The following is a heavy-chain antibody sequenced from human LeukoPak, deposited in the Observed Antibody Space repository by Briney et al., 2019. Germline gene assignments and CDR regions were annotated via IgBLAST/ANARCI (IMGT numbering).Heavy chain of an antibody. J-gene: IGHJ6*02. D-gene: IGHD3-22*01. CDR3: ARDSSGSGYYYYGMDV. Sequence: SETLSLTCIVSGGSISSYYWSWIRQPPGKGLEWIGYIDYFGRTNYNPSLQSRVTISVDTSKNQFSLKLSSVTAADTAVYYCARDSSGSGYYYYGMDVWGQGTTVTVSS. CDR2: IDYFGRT. V-gene: IGHV4-59*12. CDR1: GGSISSYY.